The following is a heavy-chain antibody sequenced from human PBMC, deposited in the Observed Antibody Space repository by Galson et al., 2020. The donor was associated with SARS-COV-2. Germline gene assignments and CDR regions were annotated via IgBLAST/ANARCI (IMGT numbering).Heavy chain of an antibody. CDR2: ISYDGSNK. CDR1: GFTFSSYG. J-gene: IGHJ4*02. CDR3: AKDTAELLLWFGELSPFDY. D-gene: IGHD3-10*01. V-gene: IGHV3-30*18. Sequence: GGSLRLSCEASGFTFSSYGMHWVRQAPGKGLEWVAVISYDGSNKYYADSVKGRFTISRDNSNNTLYLQMNSLRAEDTAVYYCAKDTAELLLWFGELSPFDYWGQGTLVTVSS.